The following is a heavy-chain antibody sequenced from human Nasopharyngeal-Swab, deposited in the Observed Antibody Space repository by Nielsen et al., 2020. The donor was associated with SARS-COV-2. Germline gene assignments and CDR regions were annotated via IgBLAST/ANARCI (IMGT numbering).Heavy chain of an antibody. J-gene: IGHJ4*02. CDR2: ISYDGSNK. CDR3: ARDRWAIVVVVAATGGFYDY. Sequence: GGSLRLSCAASGFTFSSYAMHWVRQAPGRGLEWMTLISYDGSNKYYADSVKGRFTISRDNSQNTLYLQMNSLRAEDTAVYYCARDRWAIVVVVAATGGFYDYWGQGTLVTVSS. D-gene: IGHD2-15*01. CDR1: GFTFSSYA. V-gene: IGHV3-30*04.